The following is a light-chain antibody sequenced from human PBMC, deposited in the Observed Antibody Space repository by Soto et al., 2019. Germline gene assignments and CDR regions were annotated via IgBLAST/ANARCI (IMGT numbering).Light chain of an antibody. CDR3: SSYAGSSNV. CDR1: SSDVGGYNY. Sequence: QSVLTQPPSASGSPGQSVAISCTGTSSDVGGYNYVSWYQQHPGKAPKLMIYEVNKRPSGVPDRFSGSKSGNTASLTVSVLQAEDEADYYCSSYAGSSNVFGTGTKVT. CDR2: EVN. J-gene: IGLJ1*01. V-gene: IGLV2-8*01.